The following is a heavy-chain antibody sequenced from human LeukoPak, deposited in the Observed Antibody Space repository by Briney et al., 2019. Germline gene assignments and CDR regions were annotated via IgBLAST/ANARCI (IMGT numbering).Heavy chain of an antibody. CDR2: INAGNGNT. CDR3: ARNYYGSGSYYNLDY. J-gene: IGHJ4*02. CDR1: GYTFTSYA. V-gene: IGHV1-3*01. D-gene: IGHD3-10*01. Sequence: VASVKVSCKASGYTFTSYAMHWVRQAPGQRLEWMGWINAGNGNTKYSQKFQGRVTITRDTSASTAYMELSSLRSEDTAVYYCARNYYGSGSYYNLDYWGQGTLVTVSS.